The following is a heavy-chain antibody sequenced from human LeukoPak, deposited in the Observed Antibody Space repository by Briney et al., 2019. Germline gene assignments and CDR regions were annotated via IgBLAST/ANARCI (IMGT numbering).Heavy chain of an antibody. CDR2: ISYDGSNK. Sequence: GGSLRLSCAASGFTFSSYAMHWVRQAPGKGLEWVAVISYDGSNKYYADSVKGRFTISRDNSKNTLYLQMNSLRAEDTAVYYCARDYCSSTSCWGRGTLVTVSS. J-gene: IGHJ4*02. CDR3: ARDYCSSTSC. D-gene: IGHD2-2*01. V-gene: IGHV3-30-3*01. CDR1: GFTFSSYA.